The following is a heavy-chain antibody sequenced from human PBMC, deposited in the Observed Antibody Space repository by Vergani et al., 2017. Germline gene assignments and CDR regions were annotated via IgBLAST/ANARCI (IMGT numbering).Heavy chain of an antibody. Sequence: QVQLVESGGGVVQPGRSLGLSCAASGFTFSSYAMHWVRQAPGKGLEWVAVISYDGSNKYFADSVKGRFTISRDNSKNTLYLQMNSLRAEDTAVYYCARDGFMDVWGKGTTVTVSS. CDR1: GFTFSSYA. J-gene: IGHJ6*03. D-gene: IGHD2-2*03. CDR3: ARDGFMDV. V-gene: IGHV3-30-3*01. CDR2: ISYDGSNK.